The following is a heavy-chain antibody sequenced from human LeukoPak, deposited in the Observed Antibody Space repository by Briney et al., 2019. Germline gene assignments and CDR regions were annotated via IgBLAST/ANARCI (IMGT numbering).Heavy chain of an antibody. CDR2: IIPIFGTA. D-gene: IGHD5-18*01. CDR3: ARGRVDTAMDAPPEYFQH. V-gene: IGHV1-69*05. Sequence: SVKVSCKASGGTFSSYAISWVRQAPGQGLEWMGGIIPIFGTANYAQKFQGRVTITTDESTSIAYMELSSLRSEDTAVYYCARGRVDTAMDAPPEYFQHWGQGTLVTVSS. J-gene: IGHJ1*01. CDR1: GGTFSSYA.